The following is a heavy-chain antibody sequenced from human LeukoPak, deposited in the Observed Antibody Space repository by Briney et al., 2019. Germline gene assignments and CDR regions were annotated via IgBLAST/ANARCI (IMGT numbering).Heavy chain of an antibody. V-gene: IGHV3-9*01. Sequence: GGSLRLSCTASGLTFDVYAVHWVRQAPGKGLEWVSGITWSNGEIAYADSVKGRFTISRDNAKMYLQMNSLRTEDTAVYYCAKSLRNGSGWASDYWGQGTLVTVSS. D-gene: IGHD6-19*01. CDR3: AKSLRNGSGWASDY. J-gene: IGHJ4*02. CDR1: GLTFDVYA. CDR2: ITWSNGEI.